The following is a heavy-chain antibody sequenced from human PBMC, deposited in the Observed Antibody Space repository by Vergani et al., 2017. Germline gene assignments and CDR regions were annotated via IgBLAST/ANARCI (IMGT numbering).Heavy chain of an antibody. CDR3: AKVRVPAAQRGNNDY. V-gene: IGHV3-21*01. J-gene: IGHJ4*02. D-gene: IGHD2-2*01. Sequence: EVQMVESGGGLVKPGGSLRLSCVASGFTFSHYSVNWVRQAPGKGLEWVSSISGNNDDVYYADSVKGRFTISRDNAKNSLYLDMSSLRAEDTAVYYCAKVRVPAAQRGNNDYWGQGTLVTVSS. CDR1: GFTFSHYS. CDR2: ISGNNDDV.